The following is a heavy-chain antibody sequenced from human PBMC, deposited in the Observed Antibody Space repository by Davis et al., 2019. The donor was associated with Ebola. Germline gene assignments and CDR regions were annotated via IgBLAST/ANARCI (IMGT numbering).Heavy chain of an antibody. Sequence: ASVKVSCKASGYTFTSYDINWVRQATGQGLEWMGWMNPNNGNTGYAQKFQGRVTMTRNTSISTAYMELSSLGSEDTAVYYCARDSEYSSSSVWYFDLWGRGTLVTVSS. CDR3: ARDSEYSSSSVWYFDL. CDR1: GYTFTSYD. V-gene: IGHV1-8*01. J-gene: IGHJ2*01. D-gene: IGHD6-6*01. CDR2: MNPNNGNT.